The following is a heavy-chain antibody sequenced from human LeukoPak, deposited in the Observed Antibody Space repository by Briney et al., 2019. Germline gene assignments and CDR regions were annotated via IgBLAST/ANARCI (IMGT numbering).Heavy chain of an antibody. CDR2: IYYTGST. CDR3: AREWTTWGAFDI. V-gene: IGHV4-39*07. J-gene: IGHJ3*02. CDR1: GGSISSRTYY. D-gene: IGHD2/OR15-2a*01. Sequence: PSETLSLTCTVSGGSISSRTYYWGWIRQPPGKGPEWIGSIYYTGSTFYNPSLKSRVTISVDTSKNQFSMKLSSVTAADAAVYFCAREWTTWGAFDIWGQGTMVTVSS.